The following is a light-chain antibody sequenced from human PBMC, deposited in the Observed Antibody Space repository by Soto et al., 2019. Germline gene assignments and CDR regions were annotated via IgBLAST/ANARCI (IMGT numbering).Light chain of an antibody. CDR2: GAS. V-gene: IGKV3-20*01. J-gene: IGKJ2*01. CDR3: QQYDDSPQT. Sequence: EVVLTQSPGTLSLSPGERDTLSCRASQSVTSSYLAWYQQKPGQPPRLVIYGASSRATGVPDRFSGSGSGTDFSLTISRLEPEDFAVYYCQQYDDSPQTFGQGTKLEIK. CDR1: QSVTSSY.